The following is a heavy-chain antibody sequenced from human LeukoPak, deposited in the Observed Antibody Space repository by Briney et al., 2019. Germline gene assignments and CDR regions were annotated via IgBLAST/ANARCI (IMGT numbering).Heavy chain of an antibody. V-gene: IGHV1-18*01. J-gene: IGHJ5*02. CDR3: ARDQRGYGDSSGPSKWIDP. Sequence: ASVKVSCKASGYTFTSYGINWVRQAPGQGLEWMGWISPYNGNTKYAEKIQRRVTITTDTSTSTAYMELRSLSSDDTAVYYCARDQRGYGDSSGPSKWIDPWGQGTLVTVSS. CDR2: ISPYNGNT. D-gene: IGHD4-17*01. CDR1: GYTFTSYG.